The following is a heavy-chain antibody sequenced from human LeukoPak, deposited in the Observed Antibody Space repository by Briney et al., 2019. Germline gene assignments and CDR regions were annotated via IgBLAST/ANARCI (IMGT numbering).Heavy chain of an antibody. Sequence: PGGSLRLSCAASGFTFSSYGMSWVRQAPGKGLEWVSAISGSGGSTYYADSVKGRFTISRDNSKNTLYLQMNSLRAEDTAVYYCAKAAGGITMIVVVITSPPHFDYWGQGTLVTVSS. CDR3: AKAAGGITMIVVVITSPPHFDY. J-gene: IGHJ4*02. CDR1: GFTFSSYG. V-gene: IGHV3-23*01. D-gene: IGHD3-22*01. CDR2: ISGSGGST.